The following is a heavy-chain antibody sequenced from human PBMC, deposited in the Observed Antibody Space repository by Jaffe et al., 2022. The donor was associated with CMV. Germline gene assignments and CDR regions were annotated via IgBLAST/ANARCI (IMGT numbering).Heavy chain of an antibody. CDR1: GYSFINYW. CDR2: IDPSDSYT. J-gene: IGHJ4*02. Sequence: EVQLVQSGAEVKKPGESLRISCKASGYSFINYWITWVRQMPGKGLEWMGRIDPSDSYTNYSPSFQGHVTISADKSITTAYLHLKASDTAMYYCARLSYCSGGSCYSGTPFDYWGQGTLVTVSS. V-gene: IGHV5-10-1*03. CDR3: ARLSYCSGGSCYSGTPFDY. D-gene: IGHD2-15*01.